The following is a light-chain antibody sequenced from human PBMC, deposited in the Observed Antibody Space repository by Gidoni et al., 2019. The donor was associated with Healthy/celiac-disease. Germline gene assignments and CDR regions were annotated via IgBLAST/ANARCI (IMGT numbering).Light chain of an antibody. Sequence: EIVLTHSPGTLSLSPGERATLSCRASQSVSSSYLAWYQQKPGQAPRLLIYGASSRATGIPDRFSGSGSGTDFTLTISRLEPEDFAVYYCQQYGSSPWTFGQGNKVEIK. J-gene: IGKJ1*01. V-gene: IGKV3-20*01. CDR3: QQYGSSPWT. CDR1: QSVSSSY. CDR2: GAS.